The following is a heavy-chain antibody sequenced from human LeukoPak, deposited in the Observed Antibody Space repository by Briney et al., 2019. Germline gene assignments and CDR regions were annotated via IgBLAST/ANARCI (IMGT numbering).Heavy chain of an antibody. CDR1: GGSFSGYY. CDR3: ARGGYSGSSTTPYYYYGMDV. J-gene: IGHJ6*02. D-gene: IGHD1-26*01. Sequence: SETLSLTCAVYGGSFSGYYWSWIRQPPGKGLEWIGEINHSGSTNYNPSLKSRVTISVDTSKNQFSLKLSSVTAADTAVYYCARGGYSGSSTTPYYYYGMDVWGQGTTVTVSS. V-gene: IGHV4-34*01. CDR2: INHSGST.